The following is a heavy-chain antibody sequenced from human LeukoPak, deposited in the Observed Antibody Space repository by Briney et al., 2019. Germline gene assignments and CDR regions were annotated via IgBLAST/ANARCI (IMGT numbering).Heavy chain of an antibody. CDR1: GFTFSSYG. V-gene: IGHV3-48*04. J-gene: IGHJ6*03. CDR3: ARHPGYYDSSGYRYYYYYMDV. Sequence: GGSLRLSCAASGFTFSSYGMRWVRQAPGKGLEWVSYISHNGSTIYYADSVKGRITISRDNAKNSLYLQMNSLRAEDTAVYYCARHPGYYDSSGYRYYYYYMDVWGKGTTVTISS. D-gene: IGHD3-22*01. CDR2: ISHNGSTI.